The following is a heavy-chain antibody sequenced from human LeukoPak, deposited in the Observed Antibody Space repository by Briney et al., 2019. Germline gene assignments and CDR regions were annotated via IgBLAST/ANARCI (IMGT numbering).Heavy chain of an antibody. J-gene: IGHJ6*03. CDR3: ARTGYYYMDV. CDR2: INHSGST. V-gene: IGHV4-34*01. D-gene: IGHD3-10*01. CDR1: GGSFSGYY. Sequence: PSETLSLTCAVYGGSFSGYYWSWIRQPPGKGLAWIGEINHSGSTNYNPSLKSRVTISVDTSKDQFSLKLSSVTAADTAVYYCARTGYYYMDVWGKGTTVTVSS.